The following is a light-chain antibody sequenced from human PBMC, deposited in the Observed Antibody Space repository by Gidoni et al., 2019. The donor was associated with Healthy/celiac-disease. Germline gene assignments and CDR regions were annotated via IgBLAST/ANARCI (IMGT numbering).Light chain of an antibody. CDR1: QSVSSN. Sequence: EIVMTQSPATLSVSPGERATRSCRASQSVSSNLAWYQQKPGQAPRLLIYGASTRATGIPARFSGSGSGTEFTLTISSLQSEDFAVYYCQQYNNWPPSTFXPXTKVDIK. V-gene: IGKV3-15*01. J-gene: IGKJ3*01. CDR3: QQYNNWPPST. CDR2: GAS.